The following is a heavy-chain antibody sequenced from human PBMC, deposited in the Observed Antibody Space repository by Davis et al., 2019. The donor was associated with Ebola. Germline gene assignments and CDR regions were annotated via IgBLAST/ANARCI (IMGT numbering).Heavy chain of an antibody. D-gene: IGHD3-16*01. CDR3: ARKSTFFDY. Sequence: ESLKISCAASGFTFSHYWMSWVRQAPGKGLEWVANIKQDGSEKYYVDSVKGRFTISRDNAKNSLYLQMNSLRAEDTAVYYCARKSTFFDYWGQGTRVTVSS. CDR1: GFTFSHYW. J-gene: IGHJ4*02. V-gene: IGHV3-7*03. CDR2: IKQDGSEK.